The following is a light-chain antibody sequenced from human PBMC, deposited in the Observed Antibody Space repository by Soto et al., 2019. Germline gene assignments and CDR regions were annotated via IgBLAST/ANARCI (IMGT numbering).Light chain of an antibody. Sequence: EIVLTQSPGTLSLSPGERVTLSCRASQSFSSSFLAGYQQKPGQAPRLLIYGASSRATGIPDRFSGSGSGTDFTLTISRLEPEDFAVYYCQQYGGSPYTFGQGTKLEIK. CDR2: GAS. CDR3: QQYGGSPYT. CDR1: QSFSSSF. V-gene: IGKV3-20*01. J-gene: IGKJ2*01.